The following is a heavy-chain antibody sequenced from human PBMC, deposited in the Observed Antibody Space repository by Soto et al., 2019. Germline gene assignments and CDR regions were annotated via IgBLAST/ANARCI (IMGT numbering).Heavy chain of an antibody. CDR3: AKSRDAYNFYFYYGMDV. J-gene: IGHJ6*02. D-gene: IGHD1-1*01. Sequence: LRLSCAASGFTFSNYGMHWVRQTPGKGLEWVALILSDGSNKYYADSVKGRFTISRDNSKNTLYLQVSSLRAEDTAVYYCAKSRDAYNFYFYYGMDVWGQGTSVTVSS. V-gene: IGHV3-30*18. CDR1: GFTFSNYG. CDR2: ILSDGSNK.